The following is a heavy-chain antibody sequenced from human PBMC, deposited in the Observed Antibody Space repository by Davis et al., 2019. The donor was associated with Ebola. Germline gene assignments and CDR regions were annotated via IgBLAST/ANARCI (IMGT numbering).Heavy chain of an antibody. CDR1: GDSVSTNTAG. J-gene: IGHJ4*02. D-gene: IGHD5-12*01. CDR3: ARGWLRSGFDS. Sequence: HSQTLSLTCDISGDSVSTNTAGWNWIRQSPSRGLEWLGRTYYKSKWNNDYAVSVKSRITVDLDTSKRQLSLQLDSVTPEDTGVYYCARGWLRSGFDSWGQGTLVTVSS. V-gene: IGHV6-1*01. CDR2: TYYKSKWNN.